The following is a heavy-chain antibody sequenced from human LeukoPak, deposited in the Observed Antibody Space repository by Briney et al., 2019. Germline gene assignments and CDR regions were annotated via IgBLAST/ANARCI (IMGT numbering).Heavy chain of an antibody. D-gene: IGHD3-3*01. J-gene: IGHJ4*02. Sequence: GRSLRLSCAASGFTFNNYAMSWVRQAPGKGLEWVSAISGSGGNTYYADSVKGRFTISRDNSKNTLFLQVNSLRAEDTAVYYCAKAKRGGSHFTISGVVIIDGFDYWGQGTLVTVSS. CDR2: ISGSGGNT. CDR1: GFTFNNYA. V-gene: IGHV3-23*01. CDR3: AKAKRGGSHFTISGVVIIDGFDY.